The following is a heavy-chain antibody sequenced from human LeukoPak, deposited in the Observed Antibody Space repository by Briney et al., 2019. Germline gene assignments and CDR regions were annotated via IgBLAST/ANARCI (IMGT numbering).Heavy chain of an antibody. Sequence: GGSLRLSCAAAGFSFSSYSMNWVRQAPGKRLEWIAYISSYTITYCADFVKGRFTISRDNAKKSLGLQMNSLRAEDTAVYYCARSGHSNGWYSFDYWGLGALVTVSS. CDR3: ARSGHSNGWYSFDY. J-gene: IGHJ4*02. D-gene: IGHD6-19*01. CDR2: ISSYTIT. V-gene: IGHV3-48*01. CDR1: GFSFSSYS.